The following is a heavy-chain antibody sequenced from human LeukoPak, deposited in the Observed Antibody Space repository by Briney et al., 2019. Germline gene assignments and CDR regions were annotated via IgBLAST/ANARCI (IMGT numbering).Heavy chain of an antibody. J-gene: IGHJ6*02. CDR1: GFTFSSYG. CDR3: ARGLIVEDYYYYGMDV. V-gene: IGHV3-33*01. CDR2: IWYDGSNK. Sequence: GGSLRLSCAASGFTFSSYGVHWVRQAPGKGLEWVAVIWYDGSNKYYADSVKGRFTISRDNSKNTLYLQMNSLRAEDTAVYYCARGLIVEDYYYYGMDVWGQGTTVTVSS. D-gene: IGHD3-22*01.